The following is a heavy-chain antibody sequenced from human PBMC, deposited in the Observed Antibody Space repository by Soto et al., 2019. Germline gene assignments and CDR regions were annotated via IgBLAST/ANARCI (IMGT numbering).Heavy chain of an antibody. CDR1: GGTFSRYA. V-gene: IGHV1-69*13. D-gene: IGHD6-19*01. Sequence: GASVKVSCKASGGTFSRYAISWVRQAPGQGLEWMGGIIPIFGTANYAQKFQGRVTITADESTSTAYMELSSLRSEDTAVYYCARDGYSSGWHNWFGPWGQGPLVTVSS. J-gene: IGHJ5*02. CDR2: IIPIFGTA. CDR3: ARDGYSSGWHNWFGP.